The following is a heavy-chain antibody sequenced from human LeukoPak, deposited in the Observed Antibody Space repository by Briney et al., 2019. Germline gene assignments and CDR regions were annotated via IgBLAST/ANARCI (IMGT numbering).Heavy chain of an antibody. Sequence: SVKVSCKASGGTFSSYAISWVRQAPGQGLEWMGGIIPIFGTANYAQKFQGRVTITADESTSTAYMELSSLRSEDTAVYYCARDGANLSGMDVWGQGTTVTVSS. CDR1: GGTFSSYA. D-gene: IGHD1-1*01. V-gene: IGHV1-69*13. CDR2: IIPIFGTA. J-gene: IGHJ6*02. CDR3: ARDGANLSGMDV.